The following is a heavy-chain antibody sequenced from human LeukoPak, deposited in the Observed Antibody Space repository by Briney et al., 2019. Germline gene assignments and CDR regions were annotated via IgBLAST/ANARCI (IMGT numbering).Heavy chain of an antibody. CDR3: AKVWISTVVTPGLDY. D-gene: IGHD4-23*01. V-gene: IGHV3-30-3*01. J-gene: IGHJ4*02. CDR1: GFTFSSYA. Sequence: PGRSLRLSCAASGFTFSSYAMHWVRQAPGKGLEWVAVISYDGSNKYYADSVKGRFTISRDNSKNTLYLQMNSLRAEDTAVYYCAKVWISTVVTPGLDYWGQGTLVTVSS. CDR2: ISYDGSNK.